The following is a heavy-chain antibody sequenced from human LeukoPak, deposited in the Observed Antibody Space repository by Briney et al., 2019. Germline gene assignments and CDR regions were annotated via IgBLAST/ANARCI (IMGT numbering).Heavy chain of an antibody. D-gene: IGHD6-19*01. CDR1: DNFLSSSHW. V-gene: IGHV4-4*02. J-gene: IGHJ4*02. Sequence: SGTLSLTCAVSDNFLSSSHWWSWVRQSPGEGLEWIGEVSVGGMTNYNPSLKNRVTMSLDKSKNQLSLNLRFVTAADTAVYYCTRVLPSGWRRSDYWGQGTLVTVSS. CDR3: TRVLPSGWRRSDY. CDR2: VSVGGMT.